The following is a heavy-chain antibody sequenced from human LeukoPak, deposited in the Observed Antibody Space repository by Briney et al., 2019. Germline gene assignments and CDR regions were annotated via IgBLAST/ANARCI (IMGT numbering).Heavy chain of an antibody. CDR1: GDSISSSYW. Sequence: PSETLSLTCAVSGDSISSSYWWTWVRQSPGKGLEWIGEIYHSGSTKYNPSLKSRVSISVDKAKNQFSLNLNSVTAADTAVYYCARRGDLDSRSYSIDYWGQGTLVAVSS. CDR3: ARRGDLDSRSYSIDY. J-gene: IGHJ4*02. V-gene: IGHV4-4*02. CDR2: IYHSGST. D-gene: IGHD3-22*01.